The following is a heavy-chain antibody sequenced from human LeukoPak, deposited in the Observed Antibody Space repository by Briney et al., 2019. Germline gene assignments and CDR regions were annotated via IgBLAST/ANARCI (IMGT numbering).Heavy chain of an antibody. V-gene: IGHV1-2*02. J-gene: IGHJ4*02. D-gene: IGHD3-3*01. Sequence: ASVKVSCKASGYTFTGYYMHWVRQAPGQGLELMGWINPNSGGTNYAQKFQGRGTMTRDTSISTAYMELSRLRSDDTAVYYCARQSYYDFWSGHKYFDYWGQGTLVTVSS. CDR3: ARQSYYDFWSGHKYFDY. CDR1: GYTFTGYY. CDR2: INPNSGGT.